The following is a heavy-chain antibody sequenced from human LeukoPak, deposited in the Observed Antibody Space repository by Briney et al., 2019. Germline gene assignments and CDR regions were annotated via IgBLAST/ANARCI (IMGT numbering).Heavy chain of an antibody. V-gene: IGHV3-23*01. CDR1: GFTFSSYA. CDR2: ISGSGGST. J-gene: IGHJ4*02. CDR3: AKDVNYSPSGTFDY. D-gene: IGHD3-10*01. Sequence: TGGSLRLSCAASGFTFSSYAMSWVRQAPGKGLEWVSAISGSGGSTYYADSVKGRFTISRDNSKNTLYLQMNSLRVEDMALYYCAKDVNYSPSGTFDYWGQGTLVTVSS.